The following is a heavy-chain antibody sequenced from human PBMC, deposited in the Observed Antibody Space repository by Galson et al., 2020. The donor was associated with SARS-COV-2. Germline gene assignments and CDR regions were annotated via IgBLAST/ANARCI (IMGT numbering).Heavy chain of an antibody. D-gene: IGHD2-21*02. CDR3: AREENFFLVVTGRGMWYFDG. Sequence: SQTLSLTCAVYGGSFSGYYWSWIRQPPGKGLEWIGEINSSGSTNYNPSLKSRVTISVDTSKNHFYLKLSSVTAADTAVYYCAREENFFLVVTGRGMWYFDGWGRGTLGTVSS. V-gene: IGHV4-34*01. J-gene: IGHJ4*02. CDR1: GGSFSGYY. CDR2: INSSGST.